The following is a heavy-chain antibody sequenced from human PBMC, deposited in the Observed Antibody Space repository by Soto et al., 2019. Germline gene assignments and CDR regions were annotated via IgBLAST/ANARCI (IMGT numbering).Heavy chain of an antibody. J-gene: IGHJ6*02. Sequence: GASVKVFCKASGYTFSGYYIHWLRQAPGQGLEWMGWINPNSGGTNYAQKFQGRVTVTRDTPTSTAYMELSRLTSDDTAVYYCARSLTEGYCTITGCYARPLYGMDVWGQGTTVTVS. V-gene: IGHV1-2*02. CDR2: INPNSGGT. CDR3: ARSLTEGYCTITGCYARPLYGMDV. CDR1: GYTFSGYY. D-gene: IGHD2-2*01.